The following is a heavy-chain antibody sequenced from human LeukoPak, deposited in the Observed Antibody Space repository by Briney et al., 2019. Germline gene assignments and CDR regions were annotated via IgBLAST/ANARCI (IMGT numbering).Heavy chain of an antibody. V-gene: IGHV3-7*01. CDR3: ARLREIPVFGVVTKSTSYFDY. J-gene: IGHJ4*02. CDR2: IKQDRSEK. Sequence: TGGSLRLSCAASGFTFSSYGMSWVRQAPGKGLELVANIKQDRSEKYYVDSVKGRFTISRDNAKNSLYLQMNSLRAEDTAVYYCARLREIPVFGVVTKSTSYFDYWGQGTLVTVSS. CDR1: GFTFSSYG. D-gene: IGHD3-3*01.